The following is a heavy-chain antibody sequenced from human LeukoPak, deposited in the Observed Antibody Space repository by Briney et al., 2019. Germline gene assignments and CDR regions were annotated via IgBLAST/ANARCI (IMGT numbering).Heavy chain of an antibody. V-gene: IGHV4-4*07. CDR3: ARSIAAALDLLSPGYYYYMDV. D-gene: IGHD6-13*01. J-gene: IGHJ6*03. CDR1: GGSISNY. Sequence: SETLSLTCTVSGGSISNYWSWIRQPAGKGLEWIGRIYTSGSTNYNPSLKSRVTMSVDTSKNQFSLKLSSVTAADTAVYYCARSIAAALDLLSPGYYYYMDVWGKGTTVTVSS. CDR2: IYTSGST.